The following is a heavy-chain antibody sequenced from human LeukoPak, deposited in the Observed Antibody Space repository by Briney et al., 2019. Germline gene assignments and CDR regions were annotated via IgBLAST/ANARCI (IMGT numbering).Heavy chain of an antibody. J-gene: IGHJ4*02. V-gene: IGHV4-4*07. CDR1: GGSISNYY. CDR2: ISAPGST. D-gene: IGHD3-10*01. Sequence: SETLSLTCTVSGGSISNYYWSWIRQSAGKGLEWIGRISAPGSTTYNPSLKSRVTMSLDTSKSQFSLKLNSMTATDTAVYYCARDSYGSGSSTIDYWGQGTLVTVSP. CDR3: ARDSYGSGSSTIDY.